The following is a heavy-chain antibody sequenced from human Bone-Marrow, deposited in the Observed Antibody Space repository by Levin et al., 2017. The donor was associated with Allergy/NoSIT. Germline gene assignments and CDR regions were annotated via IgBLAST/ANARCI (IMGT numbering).Heavy chain of an antibody. CDR1: GNTFTGYY. D-gene: IGHD3-10*01. Sequence: ASVKVSCKASGNTFTGYYMHWVRQAPGQGLEWVGWIIPNSGGTNYAQKFQGRVTMTRDTSISTAYMDLISLRSDDTAVYYCSIRAQLVGRGLLAYWGQGTLVTVSS. V-gene: IGHV1-2*02. J-gene: IGHJ4*02. CDR3: SIRAQLVGRGLLAY. CDR2: IIPNSGGT.